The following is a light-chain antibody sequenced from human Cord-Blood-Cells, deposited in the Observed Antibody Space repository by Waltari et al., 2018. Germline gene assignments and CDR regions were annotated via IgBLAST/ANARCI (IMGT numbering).Light chain of an antibody. CDR2: WAS. Sequence: DIVMTQSPDSLAVSLGERATLNSQSSQSVLYSSNNKNYLAWYQQKPGQPPKLLIYWASTRESGVPDRFSGSGSGTDFTLTISSLQAEDVAVYYCQQYYSTPRTFGQGTKVEIK. V-gene: IGKV4-1*01. CDR3: QQYYSTPRT. CDR1: QSVLYSSNNKNY. J-gene: IGKJ1*01.